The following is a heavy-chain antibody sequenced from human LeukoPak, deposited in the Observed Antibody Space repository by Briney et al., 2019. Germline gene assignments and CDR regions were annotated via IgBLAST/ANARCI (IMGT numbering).Heavy chain of an antibody. CDR3: ARDLLTSYWYFDL. CDR1: GFTFSSYS. V-gene: IGHV3-48*01. CDR2: ISSSSSTI. Sequence: GGSLRLSCAASGFTFSSYSMNWVRQAPGKGLEWVSYISSSSSTIYYADSVKGRFTISRDNAKNSLYLQVNSLRAEDTAVYYCARDLLTSYWYFDLWGRGTLVTVSS. J-gene: IGHJ2*01.